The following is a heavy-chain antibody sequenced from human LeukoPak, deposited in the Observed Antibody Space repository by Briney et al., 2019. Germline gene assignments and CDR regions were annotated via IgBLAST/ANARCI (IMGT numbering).Heavy chain of an antibody. CDR1: GGSISSNNW. CDR3: ARIPYYYYAMDV. J-gene: IGHJ6*02. V-gene: IGHV4-4*02. D-gene: IGHD2-2*02. Sequence: SETLSLTCAVSGGSISSNNWWGWVRQPPGKGLEWIGEIYHSGSPNYNPSLKSRVTISVDKSRNHFSLNLSSVTAADTAVYYCARIPYYYYAMDVWGQGTTVTVSS. CDR2: IYHSGSP.